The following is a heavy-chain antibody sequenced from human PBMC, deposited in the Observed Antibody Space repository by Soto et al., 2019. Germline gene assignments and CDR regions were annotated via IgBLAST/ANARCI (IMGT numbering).Heavy chain of an antibody. CDR2: INHRGST. V-gene: IGHV4-34*01. CDR3: GGITVAL. J-gene: IGHJ4*02. D-gene: IGHD1-20*01. Sequence: QVQLQQWGAGLLKPSETLSLTCAVFGGSVSESYWSGIRQPQGKGLEWIGEINHRGSTNYNPHLKSRVTRSVGPYKTQFPLKLSDGSAADTAGYYCGGITVALGGPGNQVTVSS. CDR1: GGSVSESY.